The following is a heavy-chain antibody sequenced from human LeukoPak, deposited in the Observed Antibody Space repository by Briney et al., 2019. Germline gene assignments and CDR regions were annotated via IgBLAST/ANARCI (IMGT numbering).Heavy chain of an antibody. CDR1: GGSISSYY. CDR3: ARGSMVRGVTFDP. Sequence: PSETLSLTCTVSGGSISSYYWSWIRQPPGKGLEWIGYIYYSGSTSYNPSLKSRVTISIDTSKNQFSLKLSSVTAADTAVYYCARGSMVRGVTFDPWSQGTLVTVSS. V-gene: IGHV4-59*01. J-gene: IGHJ5*02. CDR2: IYYSGST. D-gene: IGHD3-10*01.